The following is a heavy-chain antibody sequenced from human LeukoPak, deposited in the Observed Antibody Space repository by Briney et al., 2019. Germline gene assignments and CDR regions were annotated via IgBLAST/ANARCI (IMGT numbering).Heavy chain of an antibody. CDR1: EYTFTGYY. CDR3: ARGDILGY. CDR2: VNPYSGDT. D-gene: IGHD3-9*01. V-gene: IGHV1-2*02. J-gene: IGHJ4*02. Sequence: GASVKGSCKVSEYTFTGYYFHWVRQAPGQGPEWMGWVNPYSGDTNYAQKFQGRVTMTWDTSISTAYMELSSLTSDDTAVYYCARGDILGYWGQGTLVTVSS.